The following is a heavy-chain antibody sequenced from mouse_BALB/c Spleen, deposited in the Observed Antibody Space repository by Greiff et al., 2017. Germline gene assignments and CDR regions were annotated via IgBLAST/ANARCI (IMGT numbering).Heavy chain of an antibody. D-gene: IGHD1-1*01. J-gene: IGHJ1*01. V-gene: IGHV1S127*01. CDR3: ARGYNGSNSYIDF. CDR1: GYTFTSYW. Sequence: VQLQQSGPELVRPGASVKMSCKASGYTFTSYWMHWVKQRPGQGLEWIGMIDPSNSETRLNQKFKDKATLNVDKSSNTAYMQLSRLTSEDSAVYFCARGYNGSNSYIDFWGAGTTVTVSS. CDR2: IDPSNSET.